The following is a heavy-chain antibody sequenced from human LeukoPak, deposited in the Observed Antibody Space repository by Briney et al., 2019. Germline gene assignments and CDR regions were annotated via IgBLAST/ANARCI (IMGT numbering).Heavy chain of an antibody. CDR3: ARLARGNCYDY. D-gene: IGHD1-26*01. CDR2: IKQDGSER. CDR1: GFTFSSFW. V-gene: IGHV3-7*01. J-gene: IGHJ4*02. Sequence: GESLRLSCAASGFTFSSFWMSWVRQAPGKGLEWVANIKQDGSERYYVDSVKGRFTFSRGNAKNSLDLQMNSLRAEDTAVYYCARLARGNCYDYWGQGTLVAVSS.